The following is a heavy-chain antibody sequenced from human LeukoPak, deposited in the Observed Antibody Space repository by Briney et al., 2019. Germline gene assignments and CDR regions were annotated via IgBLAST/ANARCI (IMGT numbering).Heavy chain of an antibody. Sequence: SETLSLTCAVSGGSISSGGYSWSWIRQPPGKGLEWIGYIYHSGSTYYNPSLKSRVTISVDRSKNQFSLKLSSVTAADTAVYYCARTDSSYRGYFGYWGRGTLVTVSS. D-gene: IGHD3-22*01. V-gene: IGHV4-30-2*01. CDR1: GGSISSGGYS. CDR3: ARTDSSYRGYFGY. CDR2: IYHSGST. J-gene: IGHJ4*02.